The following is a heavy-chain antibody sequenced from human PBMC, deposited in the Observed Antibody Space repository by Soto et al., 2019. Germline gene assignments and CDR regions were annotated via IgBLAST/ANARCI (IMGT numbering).Heavy chain of an antibody. V-gene: IGHV3-53*01. CDR3: VRPLPSGQNYGMDV. CDR2: IYNDGKT. J-gene: IGHJ6*02. D-gene: IGHD3-10*01. CDR1: GLPVSTNY. Sequence: GSLRLSCAASGLPVSTNYMSWVRQAPGKGLEWVSVIYNDGKTYYADSVKGRFTISRDASKNTLHLQMDSLRDEDTAVYYCVRPLPSGQNYGMDVWGQGTTVTVS.